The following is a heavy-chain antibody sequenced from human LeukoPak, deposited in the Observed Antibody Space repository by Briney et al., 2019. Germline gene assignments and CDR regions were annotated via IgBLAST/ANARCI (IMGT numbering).Heavy chain of an antibody. CDR2: INAGNGNT. J-gene: IGHJ4*02. CDR3: ARAWGSYYYDSSGYYYGGY. CDR1: GYTFTSYA. Sequence: ASVKVSCKASGYTFTSYAMHWVRQAPGQRLEWMGWINAGNGNTKYSQKFQGRVTITRDTSASTAYMELSSLRSEDTAVYYCARAWGSYYYDSSGYYYGGYWGQGTLVTVSS. D-gene: IGHD3-22*01. V-gene: IGHV1-3*01.